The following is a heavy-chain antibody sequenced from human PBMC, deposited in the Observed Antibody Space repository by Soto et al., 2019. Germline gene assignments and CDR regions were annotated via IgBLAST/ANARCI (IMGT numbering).Heavy chain of an antibody. J-gene: IGHJ4*02. V-gene: IGHV1-69*06. Sequence: SVKVSCKASGGTFSSYAISCVRQAPGQGLEWMGGIIPIFGTANYAQKFQGRVTITADKSTSTAYMELSSLRSEDTAVYYCARLESAAGPIDYWGQGTLVTVSS. CDR2: IIPIFGTA. CDR1: GGTFSSYA. D-gene: IGHD6-13*01. CDR3: ARLESAAGPIDY.